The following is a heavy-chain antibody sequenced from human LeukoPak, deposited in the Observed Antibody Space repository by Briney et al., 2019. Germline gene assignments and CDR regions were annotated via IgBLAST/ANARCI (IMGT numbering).Heavy chain of an antibody. CDR2: ISYDGSNK. CDR3: AKTYYYASGSDYFDY. Sequence: GGSLRLSCAASGFTFSSYAMHWVRQAPGKGLEWVAVISYDGSNKYYADSVKGRFTISRDNGKNSLYLQMNSLRAEDTAVYYCAKTYYYASGSDYFDYWGQGTLVTVSS. D-gene: IGHD3-10*01. J-gene: IGHJ4*02. CDR1: GFTFSSYA. V-gene: IGHV3-30*14.